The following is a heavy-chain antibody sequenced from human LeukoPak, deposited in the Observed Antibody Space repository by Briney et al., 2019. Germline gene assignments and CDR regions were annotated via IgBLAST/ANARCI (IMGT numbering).Heavy chain of an antibody. Sequence: GASVTVSCTASGGTFSSYAISWVRQAPGQGLEWMGGIIPIFGTANYAQKFQGRVTITADKSTSTAYMELSSLRSEDTAVYYCAGGTNGYFDYWGQGTLVTVSS. J-gene: IGHJ4*02. V-gene: IGHV1-69*06. CDR1: GGTFSSYA. D-gene: IGHD1-1*01. CDR3: AGGTNGYFDY. CDR2: IIPIFGTA.